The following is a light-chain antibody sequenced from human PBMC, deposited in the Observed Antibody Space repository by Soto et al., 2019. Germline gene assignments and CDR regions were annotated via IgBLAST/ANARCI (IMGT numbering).Light chain of an antibody. V-gene: IGKV1-39*01. Sequence: DIQMTQSPSSLSASVGDRVTITCRASQSISSHLNWYQQKPGKAPQLLIYEASSLQGGVPSRFSGSGSGTAFTITISRLQADDFAIYYCQQRYSMPLTFGPGTRVDIK. CDR2: EAS. CDR3: QQRYSMPLT. CDR1: QSISSH. J-gene: IGKJ3*01.